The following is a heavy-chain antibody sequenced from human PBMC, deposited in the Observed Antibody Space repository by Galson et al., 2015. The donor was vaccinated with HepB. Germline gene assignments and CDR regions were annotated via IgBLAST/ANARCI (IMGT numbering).Heavy chain of an antibody. J-gene: IGHJ6*04. V-gene: IGHV3-30*18. CDR2: ISYDGSNN. CDR3: ANGFRMDV. CDR1: GFNFRSYG. Sequence: SLRLSCAASGFNFRSYGMHWVRQAPGKGLEWVAFISYDGSNNYYADSVKGRFTISRDKSKNTLYLQMNSLRAEDTAVYYCANGFRMDVWGKGTTVTVSS.